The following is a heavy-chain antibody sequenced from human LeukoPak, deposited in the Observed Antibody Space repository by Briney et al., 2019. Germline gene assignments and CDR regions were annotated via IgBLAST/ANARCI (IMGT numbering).Heavy chain of an antibody. CDR1: GFTYISYG. Sequence: PGGSLRLSCAASGFTYISYGMLWVRQAPGKGLEWVAFIRFDGSTKYYVDSVEGRFIISRDNSKNTLYLQMNGLRAEDTAVFYCARDSGKYFHYGIDQWGRGTMVTISS. J-gene: IGHJ3*01. V-gene: IGHV3-30*02. D-gene: IGHD1-26*01. CDR2: IRFDGSTK. CDR3: ARDSGKYFHYGIDQ.